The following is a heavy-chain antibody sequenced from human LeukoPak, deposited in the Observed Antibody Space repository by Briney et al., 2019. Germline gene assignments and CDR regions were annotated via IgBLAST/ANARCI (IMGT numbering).Heavy chain of an antibody. D-gene: IGHD3-10*01. CDR2: INHSGRT. Sequence: SETLSLTCAVYGGSFSDYYWSWVRQPPGKGLEWMGEINHSGRTNYNPSLKSRGTISANTSKNQFSLKLSAVTAADTAVYYCASVRRGFGESSKYYSYYYMHVWGNGTTVTIAS. CDR3: ASVRRGFGESSKYYSYYYMHV. V-gene: IGHV4-34*01. J-gene: IGHJ6*03. CDR1: GGSFSDYY.